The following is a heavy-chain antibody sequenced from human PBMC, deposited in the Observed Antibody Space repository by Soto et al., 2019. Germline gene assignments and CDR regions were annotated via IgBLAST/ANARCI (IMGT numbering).Heavy chain of an antibody. CDR2: ISWNSAYT. CDR1: GFTFSIYT. D-gene: IGHD3-10*01. J-gene: IGHJ5*02. V-gene: IGHV3-9*01. CDR3: AKDLHFGELFKYNCFDP. Sequence: PGGSLRLSCACSGFTFSIYTMIGVRHGPVKGLEWVSGISWNSAYTAYADSVKGRFTISRDNTKNSLYLQMNSLRAEDTALYYCAKDLHFGELFKYNCFDPWGQGTLVTVSS.